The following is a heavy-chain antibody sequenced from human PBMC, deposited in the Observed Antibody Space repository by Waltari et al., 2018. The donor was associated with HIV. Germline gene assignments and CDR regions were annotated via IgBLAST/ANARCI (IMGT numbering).Heavy chain of an antibody. V-gene: IGHV3-33*01. D-gene: IGHD3-22*01. Sequence: QVQLVESGRGVVQPGRSRRLYCAASGFPFRNFAMHWVRQAPGKGLEWVAVIGYDGDNKYYADSVKGRFTISRDNSKNTLYLQMNSLRVEDTAVYYCARGGYYYDISGYYHYWGQGTLVTVSS. CDR1: GFPFRNFA. CDR2: IGYDGDNK. CDR3: ARGGYYYDISGYYHY. J-gene: IGHJ4*02.